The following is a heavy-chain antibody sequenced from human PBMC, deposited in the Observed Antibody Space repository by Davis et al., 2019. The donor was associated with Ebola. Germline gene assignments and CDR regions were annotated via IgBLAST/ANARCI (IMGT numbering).Heavy chain of an antibody. D-gene: IGHD3-10*01. V-gene: IGHV3-49*04. J-gene: IGHJ4*02. CDR2: IRSKAYGGTT. CDR1: GFTFGDYG. Sequence: PGGSLRLSCTASGFTFGDYGISWVRQAPGKGLEWVGFIRSKAYGGTTEYAASVKGRFTIARDDSKSIGYLQMNSLKIEDTAVYYCTRRRTWGPTSGWGQGTLVTVSS. CDR3: TRRRTWGPTSG.